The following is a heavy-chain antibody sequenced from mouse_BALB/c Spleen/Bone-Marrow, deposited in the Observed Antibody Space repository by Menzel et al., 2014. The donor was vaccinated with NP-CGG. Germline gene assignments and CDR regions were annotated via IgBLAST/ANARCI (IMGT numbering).Heavy chain of an antibody. V-gene: IGHV1S81*02. D-gene: IGHD2-12*01. Sequence: VHLVESGAELVKPGASVKLSYKASGYTFTSYYIYWVKQRPGQGLEWIGEINPSNGGTNFNEKFKSKATLTVDKSSSTAYMQLSSLTSEDSAVYYCTRSRRAMDYWGQGTSVTVSS. CDR2: INPSNGGT. J-gene: IGHJ4*01. CDR1: GYTFTSYY. CDR3: TRSRRAMDY.